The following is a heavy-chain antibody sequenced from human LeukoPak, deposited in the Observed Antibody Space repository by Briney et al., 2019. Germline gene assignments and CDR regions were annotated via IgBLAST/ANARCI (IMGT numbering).Heavy chain of an antibody. Sequence: SDTLSLTCTLSGASIRDYYWSLLRQPPRTALEWLGYIYYRGCSNYNPSLTSPDTISVDTSKNQPSLKLSSVTAADTAVYYWARARASGYYGAVDYWGQGTLVTVSS. CDR2: IYYRGCS. J-gene: IGHJ4*02. V-gene: IGHV4-59*13. D-gene: IGHD3-22*01. CDR3: ARARASGYYGAVDY. CDR1: GASIRDYY.